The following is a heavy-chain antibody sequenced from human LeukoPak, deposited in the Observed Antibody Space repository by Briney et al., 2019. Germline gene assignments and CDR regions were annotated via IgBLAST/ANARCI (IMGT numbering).Heavy chain of an antibody. Sequence: SETLSLTCTVPGGSISSYYWSWIRQPPGKGLEWIGYIYYSGSTNYNPSLKSRVTISVDTSKNQFSLKLSSVTAADTAVYYCARDYDSSGYYRYYGMDVWGQGTTVTVSS. CDR1: GGSISSYY. J-gene: IGHJ6*02. CDR3: ARDYDSSGYYRYYGMDV. D-gene: IGHD3-22*01. CDR2: IYYSGST. V-gene: IGHV4-59*01.